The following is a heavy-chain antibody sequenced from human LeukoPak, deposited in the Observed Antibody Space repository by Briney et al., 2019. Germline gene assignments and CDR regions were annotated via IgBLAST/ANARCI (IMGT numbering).Heavy chain of an antibody. CDR2: ISAYNGNT. V-gene: IGHV1-18*01. CDR3: AGTAQTATIDGLDY. CDR1: GYTFTSYG. J-gene: IGHJ4*02. Sequence: ASVKVSCKASGYTFTSYGISWVRQAPGQGLEWMGWISAYNGNTNYAQKLQGRVTMTTDTSTSTAYMELRSLRSDDTAVYYCAGTAQTATIDGLDYWGQGTLVTVSS. D-gene: IGHD5-24*01.